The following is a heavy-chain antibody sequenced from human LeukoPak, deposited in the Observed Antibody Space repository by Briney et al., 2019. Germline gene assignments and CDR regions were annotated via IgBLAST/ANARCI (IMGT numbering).Heavy chain of an antibody. CDR3: TRGHYYGSGTYFDEDTFDI. CDR1: GFTFSDHY. D-gene: IGHD3-10*01. CDR2: AKNKVDSYTT. J-gene: IGHJ3*02. V-gene: IGHV3-72*01. Sequence: GGSLRLSCAASGFTFSDHYMDWIRQVPGKGLEWVGRAKNKVDSYTTQYAASVRGRFSISRDDSKNSLYLQMNSLKTEDTAVYYCTRGHYYGSGTYFDEDTFDIWGRGTMVTVSS.